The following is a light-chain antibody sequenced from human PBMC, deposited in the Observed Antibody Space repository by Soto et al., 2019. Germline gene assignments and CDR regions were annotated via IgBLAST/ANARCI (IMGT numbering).Light chain of an antibody. Sequence: EIVLTQSPGTLSLSPGERATLSCRASQSVSSSYLAWYQQKPGQAPRLLIYGASSRATGIPDRFSGSGSGTDFTLTVSRLEPEDFAVYYCQQHVSSPWTFGQGTKVEIK. CDR1: QSVSSSY. V-gene: IGKV3-20*01. CDR2: GAS. CDR3: QQHVSSPWT. J-gene: IGKJ1*01.